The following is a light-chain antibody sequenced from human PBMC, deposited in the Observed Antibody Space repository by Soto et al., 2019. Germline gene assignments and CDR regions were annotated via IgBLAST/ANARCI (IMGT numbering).Light chain of an antibody. V-gene: IGKV3-11*01. Sequence: EIVLTQSPATLSLSPGERATLSCRASQSVSSLLAWYQQKPGQAPRLLIYDASNRATGIPARFSGSGSGTDFNLTISSLESEDCSIYYCHQRSNWPPSFGPGTTVDI. CDR2: DAS. CDR1: QSVSSL. CDR3: HQRSNWPPS. J-gene: IGKJ3*01.